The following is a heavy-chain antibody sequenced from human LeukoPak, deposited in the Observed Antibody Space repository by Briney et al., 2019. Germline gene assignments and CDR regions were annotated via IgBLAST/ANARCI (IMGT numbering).Heavy chain of an antibody. D-gene: IGHD6-6*01. CDR2: ISGSGGST. J-gene: IGHJ6*03. CDR1: GFTFSGYA. Sequence: GGSLRLSCAASGFTFSGYAMSWVRQAPGKGLEWVSAISGSGGSTYYADSVKGRFTISRDNSKNTLYLQMNSLRAEDTAVYYCAKDLSSSSRAYYYYYYMDVWGKGTTVTVSS. V-gene: IGHV3-23*01. CDR3: AKDLSSSSRAYYYYYYMDV.